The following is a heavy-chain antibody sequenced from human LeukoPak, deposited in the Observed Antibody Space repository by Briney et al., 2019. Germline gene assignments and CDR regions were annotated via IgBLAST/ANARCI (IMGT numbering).Heavy chain of an antibody. Sequence: GGSLRLSCAASGFTFSSYGMHWVRQAPGKGLEWVAVISYDGSNKYYADSVKGRFTISRDNSKNTLYLQMNSLRVEDTAVYYCAKGPVRYFDWSGSTFVDYWGQGTLVTVSS. D-gene: IGHD3-9*01. CDR3: AKGPVRYFDWSGSTFVDY. J-gene: IGHJ4*02. CDR1: GFTFSSYG. CDR2: ISYDGSNK. V-gene: IGHV3-30*18.